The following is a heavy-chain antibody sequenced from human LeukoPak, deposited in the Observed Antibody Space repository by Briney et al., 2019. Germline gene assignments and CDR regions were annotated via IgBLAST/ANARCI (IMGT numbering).Heavy chain of an antibody. D-gene: IGHD2-15*01. Sequence: PGGSLRLSCAASGFTFSSYSMNWVRQAPGKGLEWVSSISSSSSYIYYADSVKGRFTISRDNAKNSLYLQMNSLRAEDTAVYYCAKEVDIVVVVAATGYLDYWGQGTLVTVSS. CDR3: AKEVDIVVVVAATGYLDY. CDR1: GFTFSSYS. V-gene: IGHV3-21*01. CDR2: ISSSSSYI. J-gene: IGHJ4*02.